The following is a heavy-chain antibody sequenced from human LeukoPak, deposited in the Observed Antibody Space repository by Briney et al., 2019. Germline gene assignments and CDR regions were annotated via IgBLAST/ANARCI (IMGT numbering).Heavy chain of an antibody. D-gene: IGHD3-22*01. J-gene: IGHJ4*02. CDR2: ISYDGNNK. V-gene: IGHV3-30-3*01. Sequence: GSLRLSCAASGFTLTSYAIHWVRQAPGKGLEWVAVISYDGNNKYYADSVKGRFTISRDDSKNTLYLQMNSLRSDDTAVYYCAREGREDTYYYDRKPGLFDYWGQGTLVTVSS. CDR1: GFTLTSYA. CDR3: AREGREDTYYYDRKPGLFDY.